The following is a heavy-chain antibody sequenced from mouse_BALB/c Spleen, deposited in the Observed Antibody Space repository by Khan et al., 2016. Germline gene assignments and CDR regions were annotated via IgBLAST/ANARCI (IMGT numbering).Heavy chain of an antibody. CDR3: ARSYYGYFAMDY. Sequence: QVQLQQSGTELPRPGASVKLSCKASGYTFTDYYLHWVKQRTGQGLEWIGEIFPGSGITYYNEKFKGKASLTADTSSSPAYMQLSSLTSEDSAVYCCARSYYGYFAMDYWGHGASVTVSS. V-gene: IGHV1-77*01. CDR1: GYTFTDYY. J-gene: IGHJ4*01. D-gene: IGHD1-2*01. CDR2: IFPGSGIT.